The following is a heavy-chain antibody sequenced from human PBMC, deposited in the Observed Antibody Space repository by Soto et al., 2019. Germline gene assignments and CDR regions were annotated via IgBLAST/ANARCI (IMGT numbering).Heavy chain of an antibody. D-gene: IGHD2-15*01. CDR1: GFSFSSYA. V-gene: IGHV3-23*01. CDR3: AKLAFSYCRGPSRDSAIY. J-gene: IGHJ4*02. CDR2: ISGNGDST. Sequence: GGSLSLSCTASGFSFSSYAFSWVRQAPGKGLEWVSSISGNGDSTYYADSVRGRFTISRDNSKSAVYLQMNSLRAEDTAMFYCAKLAFSYCRGPSRDSAIYWGQGTLVTVSS.